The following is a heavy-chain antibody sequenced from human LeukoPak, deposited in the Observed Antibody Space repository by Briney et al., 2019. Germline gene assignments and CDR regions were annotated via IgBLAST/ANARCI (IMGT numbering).Heavy chain of an antibody. J-gene: IGHJ5*02. V-gene: IGHV3-7*01. Sequence: GGSLRLSCAASGFTFYRHWMSWVRQAPGKGLEWVATIKYDGSMKPYVDSVKGRFIISRDNAENLLSLQMNSLGADDTAMYYCARLLGDSTIYDLWGQGTLVTVSP. CDR3: ARLLGDSTIYDL. CDR1: GFTFYRHW. D-gene: IGHD3-16*01. CDR2: IKYDGSMK.